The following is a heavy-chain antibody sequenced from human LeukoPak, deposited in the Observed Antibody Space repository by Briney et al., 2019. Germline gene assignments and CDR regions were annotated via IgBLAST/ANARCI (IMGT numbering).Heavy chain of an antibody. D-gene: IGHD3-22*01. V-gene: IGHV3-7*01. CDR3: TKYPDNSGYSDY. CDR1: GFTFSSYW. CDR2: INQDGSLK. J-gene: IGHJ4*02. Sequence: GGSLRLSCVTSGFTFSSYWLEWVCQAPGKGLEWVANINQDGSLKNYVDSVKGRFTISRDNAKNSLYLQMSSLRAEDTAVYYCTKYPDNSGYSDYWGQGTLLTVSS.